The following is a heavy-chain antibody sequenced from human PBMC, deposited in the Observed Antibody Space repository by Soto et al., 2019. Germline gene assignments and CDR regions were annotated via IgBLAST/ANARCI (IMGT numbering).Heavy chain of an antibody. J-gene: IGHJ3*02. D-gene: IGHD3-22*01. Sequence: GGSLRLSCTASGFTFGDYAMSWFRQAPGKGLEWVGFIRSKAYGGTTEYAASVKGRFTISRDDSKSIAYLQMNSLKTEDTAVYYCTRDRAAYYYDSSGYLGDAFDIWGQGTMVTVSS. CDR3: TRDRAAYYYDSSGYLGDAFDI. V-gene: IGHV3-49*03. CDR2: IRSKAYGGTT. CDR1: GFTFGDYA.